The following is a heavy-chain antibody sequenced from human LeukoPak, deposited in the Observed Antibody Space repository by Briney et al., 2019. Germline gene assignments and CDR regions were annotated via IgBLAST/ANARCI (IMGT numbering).Heavy chain of an antibody. CDR1: RYTFTTYH. CDR2: MNPNIDNT. CDR3: ARENVAAGYYYYGMDV. Sequence: AAVKDSYKPSRYTFTTYHITWMRQATGQRLEWMDCMNPNIDNTGYAQNFQGRVTMTRNTSISTAYMELSSLRSEDTAVYYCARENVAAGYYYYGMDVWGQGTTVTVSS. J-gene: IGHJ6*02. V-gene: IGHV1-8*01. D-gene: IGHD6-13*01.